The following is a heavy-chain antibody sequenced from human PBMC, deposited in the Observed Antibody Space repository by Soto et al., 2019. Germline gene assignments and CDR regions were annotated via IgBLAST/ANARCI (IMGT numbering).Heavy chain of an antibody. J-gene: IGHJ4*02. D-gene: IGHD3-22*01. V-gene: IGHV3-23*01. Sequence: PGGSLRLSCVASGFTFSSYALNWVRQAPGRGLEWVSAISGSGGSTYYADSVKGRFTISRDNSKNTLFLQMNSLRAEDAAIYYCAKSPKVISTYFEYRGQGSLVTVSS. CDR2: ISGSGGST. CDR1: GFTFSSYA. CDR3: AKSPKVISTYFEY.